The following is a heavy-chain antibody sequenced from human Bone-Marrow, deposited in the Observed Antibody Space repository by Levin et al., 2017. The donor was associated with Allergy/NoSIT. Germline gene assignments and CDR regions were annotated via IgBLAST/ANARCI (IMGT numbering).Heavy chain of an antibody. CDR1: GFTFSNYA. V-gene: IGHV3-23*01. D-gene: IGHD2-15*01. CDR3: AKMSVPCSGGRCYSGDLDY. Sequence: GESLKISCAASGFTFSNYAMSWVRQAPGRGLEWVSSISASGDNTYYADSVRGPFTLFRDNYQNTLLLELSSLRAEDTALYYCAKMSVPCSGGRCYSGDLDYWGQGTLVSVSS. CDR2: ISASGDNT. J-gene: IGHJ4*02.